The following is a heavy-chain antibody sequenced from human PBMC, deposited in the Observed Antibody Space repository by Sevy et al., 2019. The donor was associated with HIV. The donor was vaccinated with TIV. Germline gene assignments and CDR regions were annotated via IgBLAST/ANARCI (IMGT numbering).Heavy chain of an antibody. CDR2: SDPEDGET. CDR3: ATTKDYYDSSGCPFDY. V-gene: IGHV1-24*01. J-gene: IGHJ4*02. D-gene: IGHD3-22*01. CDR1: GYTLTELS. Sequence: ASVKVSCKVSGYTLTELSMHWVRQAPGKGLEWMGSSDPEDGETIYAQKFQGRVTMTEDTSADTAYMELSSLRSEDTAVYFCATTKDYYDSSGCPFDYWGQGTLVTVSS.